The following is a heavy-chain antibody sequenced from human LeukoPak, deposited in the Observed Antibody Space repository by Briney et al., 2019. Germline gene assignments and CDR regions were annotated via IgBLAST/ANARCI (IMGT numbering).Heavy chain of an antibody. Sequence: GESLKISCKGSGYSFSDYWLGWVRQMPGKGLEWMGNIFPGDSDARYSPSFQGQVTISADKSISTAYLQWSSLTPSDTALYYCARHYYYDRRGDAFDIWGQGTMVTVSS. CDR3: ARHYYYDRRGDAFDI. CDR2: IFPGDSDA. V-gene: IGHV5-51*01. D-gene: IGHD3-22*01. CDR1: GYSFSDYW. J-gene: IGHJ3*02.